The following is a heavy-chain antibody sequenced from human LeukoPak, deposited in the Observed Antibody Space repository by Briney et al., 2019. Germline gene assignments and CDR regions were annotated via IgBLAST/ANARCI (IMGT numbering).Heavy chain of an antibody. CDR3: AKDPIEFSVVITPSDY. Sequence: PGGSLRLSCAASGFTFSSYAMSWVRQAPGKGLEWVSAISGSGGSTYYADSVKGRFTISRDNSKNTLYLQMNSLRAEDTAVYYCAKDPIEFSVVITPSDYWGQGTLVTVSS. J-gene: IGHJ4*02. V-gene: IGHV3-23*01. CDR1: GFTFSSYA. D-gene: IGHD3-22*01. CDR2: ISGSGGST.